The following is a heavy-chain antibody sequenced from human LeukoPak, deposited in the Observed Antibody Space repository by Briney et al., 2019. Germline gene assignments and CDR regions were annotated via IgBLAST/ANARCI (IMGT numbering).Heavy chain of an antibody. D-gene: IGHD4-17*01. CDR1: GFTFSSYG. J-gene: IGHJ4*02. V-gene: IGHV3-30*02. CDR2: IRYDGSNK. Sequence: GGSLRLSCAASGFTFSSYGMHWVRQAPGKGLEWVAFIRYDGSNKYYADSVKGRFTISRDNSKNTLYLQMNSLRAEDTAVYNCASHTTYGDYASDYWGQGTLVTVSS. CDR3: ASHTTYGDYASDY.